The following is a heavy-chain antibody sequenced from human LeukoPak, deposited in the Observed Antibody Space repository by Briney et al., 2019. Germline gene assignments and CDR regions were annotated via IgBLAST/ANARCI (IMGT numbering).Heavy chain of an antibody. CDR2: IKWNGGNT. Sequence: PGGSLRLSCAPSGFTFYDYSMSWVPQAPGKGLEWVSGIKWNGGNTGYADSVKGRFTISRDKAKSSLYLQMNSLRAEDTDLYYCARGLSSGSYWGQGTLVTVSS. D-gene: IGHD1-26*01. J-gene: IGHJ4*02. CDR1: GFTFYDYS. CDR3: ARGLSSGSY. V-gene: IGHV3-20*04.